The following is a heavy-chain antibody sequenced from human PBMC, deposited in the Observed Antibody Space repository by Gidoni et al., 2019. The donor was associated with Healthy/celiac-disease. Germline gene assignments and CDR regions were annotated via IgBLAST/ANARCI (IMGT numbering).Heavy chain of an antibody. CDR1: GGSFSGYY. CDR3: ARGNVVVPAATNYYYYGMDV. V-gene: IGHV4-34*01. J-gene: IGHJ6*02. CDR2: INHSGST. Sequence: QVQLQQWGAGLLKPSETLSLTCAVYGGSFSGYYWRWIRQPPGKGLEWIGEINHSGSTNYNPSLKSRVTISVDTSKNQFSLKLSSVTAADTAVYYCARGNVVVPAATNYYYYGMDVWGQGTTVTVSS. D-gene: IGHD2-2*01.